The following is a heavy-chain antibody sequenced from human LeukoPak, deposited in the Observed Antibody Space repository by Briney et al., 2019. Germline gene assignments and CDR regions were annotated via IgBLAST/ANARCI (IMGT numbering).Heavy chain of an antibody. D-gene: IGHD7-27*01. CDR2: IHYSGST. CDR1: GGSISSSIYY. J-gene: IGHJ4*02. CDR3: ARSLKSSAPTKLGKYYFDY. V-gene: IGHV4-39*01. Sequence: PSETLCLTCTVSGGSISSSIYYWGWIRQPPGKGLEWIGTIHYSGSTYYNPSLKSRVTISVDTSKNQFSLKLSSVTAADTAVYYCARSLKSSAPTKLGKYYFDYWGQGTLVTVSS.